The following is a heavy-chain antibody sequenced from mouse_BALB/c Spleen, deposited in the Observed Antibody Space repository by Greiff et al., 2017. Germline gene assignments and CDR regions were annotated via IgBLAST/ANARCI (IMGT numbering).Heavy chain of an antibody. CDR3: ARDRDY. V-gene: IGHV3-6*02. CDR1: GYYITSRYY. J-gene: IGHJ2*01. CDR2: ISYDGSN. Sequence: EVQLQESGPGLVKPSQSLSLTCSVTGYYITSRYYWYWIRQFPGTQLELMGFISYDGSNNYNPSLKKRISITRDPSKNQLFLKLNSVTTEDTATYYCARDRDYWGQGTTLTVSS.